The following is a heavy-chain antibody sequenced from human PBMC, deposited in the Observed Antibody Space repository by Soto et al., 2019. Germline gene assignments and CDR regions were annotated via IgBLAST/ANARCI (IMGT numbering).Heavy chain of an antibody. CDR1: GFTISSYW. CDR3: ARDGDGIVATINVFDY. V-gene: IGHV3-7*04. Sequence: LRLSCASSGFTISSYWMTWVRQAPGKGLEWVANIKQDGTEKFYVDSVKGRFTISRDNAKNSLYLQMNSLRAEDTAVYYCARDGDGIVATINVFDYWGQGTLVTVSS. CDR2: IKQDGTEK. D-gene: IGHD5-12*01. J-gene: IGHJ4*02.